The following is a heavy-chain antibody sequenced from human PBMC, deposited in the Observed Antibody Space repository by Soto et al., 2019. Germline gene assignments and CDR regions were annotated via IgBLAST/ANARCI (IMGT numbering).Heavy chain of an antibody. CDR3: ARDPAIVLVPAAMPGGLDV. D-gene: IGHD2-2*01. J-gene: IGHJ6*02. V-gene: IGHV3-11*01. CDR1: GFTFSDYY. CDR2: ISSSGSTI. Sequence: QVQLVESGGGLVKPGGSLRLSCAASGFTFSDYYMSWIRQAPGKGLEWVSYISSSGSTIYYADSVKGRFTISRGNAKNSLYLQMNSLRAEDTAVYYCARDPAIVLVPAAMPGGLDVWGQGTTVTVSS.